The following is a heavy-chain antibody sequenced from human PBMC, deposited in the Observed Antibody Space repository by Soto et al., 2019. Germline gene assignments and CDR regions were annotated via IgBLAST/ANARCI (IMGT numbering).Heavy chain of an antibody. CDR2: ISAYNGNT. D-gene: IGHD4-17*01. J-gene: IGHJ6*02. CDR3: ARDLGSGDLTSYYYGMDV. Sequence: QVQLVQSGAEVKKPGASVKVSCKASGYTFTSYGISWVRQAPGQGLEWMGWISAYNGNTNYAQKLQGRGTMTTDTSTSTAYMERRSLRSDVTAVYYCARDLGSGDLTSYYYGMDVWGQGTTVTVSS. V-gene: IGHV1-18*01. CDR1: GYTFTSYG.